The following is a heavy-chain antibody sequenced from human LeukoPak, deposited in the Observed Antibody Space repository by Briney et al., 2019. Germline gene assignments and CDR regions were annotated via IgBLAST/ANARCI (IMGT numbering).Heavy chain of an antibody. CDR3: ARDNWGSLDY. J-gene: IGHJ4*02. CDR2: DSNSGNI. D-gene: IGHD7-27*01. Sequence: SETLSLTCTVSGSSISSHSWGWVRQPPGKGLEWIGYDSNSGNINFNPALKSRVTISVDTSKRQFSLKLRSVTAADTAVYYCARDNWGSLDYWGQGILVTVSS. V-gene: IGHV4-59*11. CDR1: GSSISSHS.